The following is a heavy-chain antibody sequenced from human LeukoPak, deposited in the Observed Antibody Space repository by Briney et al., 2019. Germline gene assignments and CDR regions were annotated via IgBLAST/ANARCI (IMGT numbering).Heavy chain of an antibody. CDR2: IYYSGST. D-gene: IGHD5-18*01. CDR1: GGSISSSSYY. V-gene: IGHV4-39*01. Sequence: SETLSLTCTVSGGSISSSSYYWGWIRQPPGKGLEWIGSIYYSGSTYYNPSLKSRVTISVDTSKNQFSLQLNSVTPEDTAVYYCARGLLYGYSYGWWFDPWGQGTLVTVSS. CDR3: ARGLLYGYSYGWWFDP. J-gene: IGHJ5*02.